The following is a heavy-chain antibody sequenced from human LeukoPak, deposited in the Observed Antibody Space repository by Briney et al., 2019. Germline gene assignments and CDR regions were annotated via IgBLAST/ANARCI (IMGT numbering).Heavy chain of an antibody. CDR1: GFTFSSYA. V-gene: IGHV3-23*01. J-gene: IGHJ4*02. Sequence: GGSLRLSCAASGFTFSSYAMSWVRQAPGKGLEWVSAISGSGGSTYYADSVKGRFTISRDNSKNTLYLQMNSLRAEDTAVYYWGKGGMVRGVIRGGDFDYWGQGTLVTVSS. CDR3: GKGGMVRGVIRGGDFDY. CDR2: ISGSGGST. D-gene: IGHD3-10*01.